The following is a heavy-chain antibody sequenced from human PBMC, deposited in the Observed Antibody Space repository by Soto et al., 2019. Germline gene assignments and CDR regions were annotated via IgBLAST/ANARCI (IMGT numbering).Heavy chain of an antibody. Sequence: SVNVSCKASGYTFTIYGISWLRQAPGQGLELMGGIIPIFGTANYAQKFQGRVTITADKSTSTAYMELSSLRSEDTVVYYCARAPSTTVTTDLNAFDIWGQGTMVTVSS. CDR2: IIPIFGTA. D-gene: IGHD4-17*01. J-gene: IGHJ3*02. CDR1: GYTFTIYG. CDR3: ARAPSTTVTTDLNAFDI. V-gene: IGHV1-69*06.